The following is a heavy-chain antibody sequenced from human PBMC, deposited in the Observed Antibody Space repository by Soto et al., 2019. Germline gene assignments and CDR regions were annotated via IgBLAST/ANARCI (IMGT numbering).Heavy chain of an antibody. Sequence: QVQLVQSGAEVKKPGSSVKVSCKASGGTFSSYTISWVRQAPGQGLEWMGRIIPILGIANYAQKFQGRVTTTADKATSTAYMELSSLRSEDTAVYYCAPTPGIAVAWYFDLWGRGTLVTVSS. CDR1: GGTFSSYT. J-gene: IGHJ2*01. V-gene: IGHV1-69*02. D-gene: IGHD6-19*01. CDR2: IIPILGIA. CDR3: APTPGIAVAWYFDL.